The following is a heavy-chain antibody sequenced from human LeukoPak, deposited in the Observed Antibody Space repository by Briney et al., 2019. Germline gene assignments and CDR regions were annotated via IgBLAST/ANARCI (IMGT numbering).Heavy chain of an antibody. CDR1: GFTFSSYS. V-gene: IGHV3-21*01. Sequence: PGGSLRLSCAASGFTFSSYSMNWVRQAPGKGLEWVSSISSDSIHIFYADSVKGRFTISRDNAESSLYLQMNSLRAEDTALYYCARLYCDHDCYSSDYWGQGTLVTVSS. J-gene: IGHJ4*02. CDR3: ARLYCDHDCYSSDY. D-gene: IGHD2-21*02. CDR2: ISSDSIHI.